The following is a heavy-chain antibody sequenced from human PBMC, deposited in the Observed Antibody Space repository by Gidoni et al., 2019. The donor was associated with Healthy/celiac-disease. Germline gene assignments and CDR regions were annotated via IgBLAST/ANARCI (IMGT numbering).Heavy chain of an antibody. CDR2: ISSSSSYI. V-gene: IGHV3-21*01. D-gene: IGHD6-13*01. Sequence: GSGLVKPAGSLRLSCAASEFTFSSYSMNWVRQAPGKGLEWVSYISSSSSYIYYADSVKGRFTISRDNAKNSLYLQMNRLRAEDTDVYYCARDFPAAGAFFDYWGQGTLVTVSS. J-gene: IGHJ4*02. CDR1: EFTFSSYS. CDR3: ARDFPAAGAFFDY.